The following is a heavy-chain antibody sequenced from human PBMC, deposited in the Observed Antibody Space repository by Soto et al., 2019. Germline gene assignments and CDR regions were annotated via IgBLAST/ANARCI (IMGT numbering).Heavy chain of an antibody. V-gene: IGHV4-59*08. Sequence: SETLSLTCTVSGGSISSYYWSWIRQPPGKGLEWIGYIYYSGSTNYNPSLKSRVTISVDTSKNQSSLKLSSVTAADTAVYYCARRDYDSSGYYYNWGQGTLVTVSS. J-gene: IGHJ4*02. CDR3: ARRDYDSSGYYYN. D-gene: IGHD3-22*01. CDR2: IYYSGST. CDR1: GGSISSYY.